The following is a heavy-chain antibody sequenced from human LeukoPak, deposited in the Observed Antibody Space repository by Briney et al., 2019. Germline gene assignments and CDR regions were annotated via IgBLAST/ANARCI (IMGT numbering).Heavy chain of an antibody. Sequence: GGSLRLSCVASGFIFSDYYMTWIRQAPGKGLEWVSYITSGGSTIYYADSVKGRFIISRDNAEDSLYLQMNSLRVEDTAVYYCLRGDRRDYWGQGTLVTVSS. V-gene: IGHV3-11*04. CDR1: GFIFSDYY. CDR3: LRGDRRDY. J-gene: IGHJ4*02. CDR2: ITSGGSTI.